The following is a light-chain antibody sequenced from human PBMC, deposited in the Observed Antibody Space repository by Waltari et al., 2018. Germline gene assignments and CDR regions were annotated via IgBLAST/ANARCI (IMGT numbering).Light chain of an antibody. Sequence: QSALTQPPSVSGSPGQSVTISCTGTSSDVGSYNRVSWYQQPPGTAPKLMIYEVSNRPGGVPDRFSGSKSGNTAALTISGLQAEDEADYYCSLYTSSSTCVVFGGGTKLTVL. J-gene: IGLJ2*01. V-gene: IGLV2-18*01. CDR1: SSDVGSYNR. CDR3: SLYTSSSTCVV. CDR2: EVS.